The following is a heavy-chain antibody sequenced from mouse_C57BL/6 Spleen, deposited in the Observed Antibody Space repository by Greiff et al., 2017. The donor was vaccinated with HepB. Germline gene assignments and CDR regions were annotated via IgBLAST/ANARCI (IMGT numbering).Heavy chain of an antibody. CDR3: ARGDYDRGFDY. D-gene: IGHD2-4*01. V-gene: IGHV5-17*01. CDR1: GFTFSDYG. J-gene: IGHJ2*01. Sequence: DVQLQESGGGLVKPGGSLKLSCAASGFTFSDYGMHWVRQAPEKGLEWVAYISSGSSTIYYADTVKGRFTISRDNAKNTLFLQMTSLRSEDTAMYYCARGDYDRGFDYWGQGTTLTVSS. CDR2: ISSGSSTI.